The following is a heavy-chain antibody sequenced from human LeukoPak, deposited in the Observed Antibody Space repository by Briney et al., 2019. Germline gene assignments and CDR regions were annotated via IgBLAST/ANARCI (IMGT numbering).Heavy chain of an antibody. Sequence: PGGSLRLSCAASGFTFSSYGMSWVRQAPGKGLEWVSAISGSGGSTYYADSVKGRFTISRDNSKNTLYLQMNSLRAEDTAVYYCAKSGYYDGSGYGYFDYWGQGTLVTVSS. J-gene: IGHJ4*02. V-gene: IGHV3-23*01. CDR2: ISGSGGST. CDR3: AKSGYYDGSGYGYFDY. CDR1: GFTFSSYG. D-gene: IGHD3-22*01.